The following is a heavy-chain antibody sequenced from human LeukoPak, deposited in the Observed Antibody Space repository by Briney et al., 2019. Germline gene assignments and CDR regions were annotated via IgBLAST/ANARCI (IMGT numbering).Heavy chain of an antibody. D-gene: IGHD3-10*01. V-gene: IGHV3-23*01. CDR2: IISAGST. CDR3: AGRNYGSGSHYNY. J-gene: IGHJ4*02. CDR1: GFTLSNNT. Sequence: GGSLRLSCAATGFTLSNNTMAWVRQAPGKGLEWVSTIISAGSTYYADSVKGRFTFSRDNSKNTLYLQMTSLRAGDTAVYYCAGRNYGSGSHYNYWGQGALVTVSS.